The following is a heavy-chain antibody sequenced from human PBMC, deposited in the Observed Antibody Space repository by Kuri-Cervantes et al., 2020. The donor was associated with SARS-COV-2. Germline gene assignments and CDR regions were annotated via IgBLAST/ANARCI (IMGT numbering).Heavy chain of an antibody. V-gene: IGHV1-18*01. CDR3: ARDRIAAAGFSCQKY. CDR1: GYTFTSYG. J-gene: IGHJ4*02. D-gene: IGHD6-13*01. CDR2: ISAYNGNT. Sequence: ASVKVSCKASGYTFTSYGISWVRQAPGQGLEWMGWISAYNGNTNYAQKLQGRVTMTTDTSTSTAYMELRSLRSDDTAVYYCARDRIAAAGFSCQKYWGQGTLVTVSS.